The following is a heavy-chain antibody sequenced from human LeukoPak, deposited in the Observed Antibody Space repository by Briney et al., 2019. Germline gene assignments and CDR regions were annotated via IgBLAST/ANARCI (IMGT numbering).Heavy chain of an antibody. V-gene: IGHV3-30-3*02. Sequence: PGGSLGLSCDASGYTFASYSMYWVRQAPDKGLEWVAVTSADGRDKYYADSVKGRFTISRDNSKNTLYLQLSSLRAEDTAVYYCAKSKPGDYGLFDYWGQGTLVTVSS. CDR3: AKSKPGDYGLFDY. J-gene: IGHJ4*02. D-gene: IGHD4-17*01. CDR1: GYTFASYS. CDR2: TSADGRDK.